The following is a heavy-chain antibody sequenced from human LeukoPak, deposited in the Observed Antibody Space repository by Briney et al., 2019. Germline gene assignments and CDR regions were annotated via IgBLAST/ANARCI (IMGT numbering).Heavy chain of an antibody. J-gene: IGHJ3*02. CDR2: IYSGGST. CDR3: ARDRMPGAFDI. D-gene: IGHD2-2*01. Sequence: SGGSLRLSCAASGFTVSSNYLSWVCQAPGKGLEWVSVIYSGGSTYYADSVKGRFTISRDNSKNTLYLQMNSLRAEDTAVYYCARDRMPGAFDIWGQGTMVTVSS. CDR1: GFTVSSNY. V-gene: IGHV3-66*01.